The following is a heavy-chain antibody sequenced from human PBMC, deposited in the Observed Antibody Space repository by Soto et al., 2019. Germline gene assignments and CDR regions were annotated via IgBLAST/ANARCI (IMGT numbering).Heavy chain of an antibody. J-gene: IGHJ6*02. Sequence: SQTLSLACSVSVGSFNSDSFIWSWVRQFPGKGLEWIGYINYSGTTYYNPSLRGRITMSVDTSKNQFSLNLSSVTAADTAVYYCARDHKWDGMDVWGQGTTVTVSS. CDR1: VGSFNSDSFI. V-gene: IGHV4-31*03. D-gene: IGHD1-26*01. CDR2: INYSGTT. CDR3: ARDHKWDGMDV.